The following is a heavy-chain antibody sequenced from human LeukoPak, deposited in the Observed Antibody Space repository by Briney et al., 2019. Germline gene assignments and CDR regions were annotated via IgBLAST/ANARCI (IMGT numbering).Heavy chain of an antibody. CDR1: GGSISSYY. CDR2: IHYSGNS. J-gene: IGHJ5*01. Sequence: PSETLSLTCTVSGGSISSYYWSWIRQPPGKGLERIGNIHYSGNSNYNPSLQSRVTISIDASRKQLFLKLTSVTAADTAVYYCALAPNSNWFDFWGQGTLVTVSS. D-gene: IGHD2-8*01. V-gene: IGHV4-59*08. CDR3: ALAPNSNWFDF.